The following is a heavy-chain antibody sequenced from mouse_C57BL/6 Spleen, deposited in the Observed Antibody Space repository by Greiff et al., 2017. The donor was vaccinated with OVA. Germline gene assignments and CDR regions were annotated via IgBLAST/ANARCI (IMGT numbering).Heavy chain of an antibody. CDR1: GYTFTDYY. D-gene: IGHD2-3*01. J-gene: IGHJ3*01. Sequence: VQLQQSGPELVKPGASVKISCKASGYTFTDYYMNWVKQSHGKSLEWIGDINPNNGGTSYNQKFKGKATLTVDKSSSTAYMELRSLTSEDSAVYYCARSGDGYYVYWGQGTLVTVSA. CDR3: ARSGDGYYVY. CDR2: INPNNGGT. V-gene: IGHV1-26*01.